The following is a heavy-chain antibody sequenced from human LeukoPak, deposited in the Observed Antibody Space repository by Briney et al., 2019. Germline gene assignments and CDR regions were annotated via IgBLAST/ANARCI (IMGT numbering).Heavy chain of an antibody. J-gene: IGHJ3*02. Sequence: ASVKVSCKASGYTFSSYGISWVRQAPGQGLEWMGWISAYNGNTNYAQKLQGRVTMTTDTSTSTAYMELRSLRSDDTAVYYCARNRIGYCSSTSCRRNAFDIWGQGTMVTVSS. D-gene: IGHD2-2*01. CDR1: GYTFSSYG. CDR2: ISAYNGNT. V-gene: IGHV1-18*01. CDR3: ARNRIGYCSSTSCRRNAFDI.